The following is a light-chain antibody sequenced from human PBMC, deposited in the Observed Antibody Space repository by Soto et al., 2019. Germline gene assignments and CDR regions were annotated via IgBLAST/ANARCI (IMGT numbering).Light chain of an antibody. V-gene: IGKV1-39*01. CDR2: AAS. CDR3: QQTYSTPPNT. CDR1: QSISRY. Sequence: DLQMTQSPSSLSASIGDRVTITCRASQSISRYLNWYQQKPGKAPKLLIYAASSLQSGVPSRFSGSGSGTDFTLTISSLQAEDLATYFCQQTYSTPPNTFGQGTKLEIK. J-gene: IGKJ2*01.